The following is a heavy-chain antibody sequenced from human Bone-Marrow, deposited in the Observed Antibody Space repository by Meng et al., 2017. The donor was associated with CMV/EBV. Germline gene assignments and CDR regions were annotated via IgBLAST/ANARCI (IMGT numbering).Heavy chain of an antibody. Sequence: SETLSLTCTVSGGSISSYYWSWIRQPPGKGLEWIGYIYYSGSTNYNPSLKSRVTISVDTSKIQFSLKLSSVTAADTAVYYCARAGSAMVRGGKGAIFYYYGMVVWGQGTTVTVSS. CDR1: GGSISSYY. CDR2: IYYSGST. V-gene: IGHV4-59*01. D-gene: IGHD3-10*01. CDR3: ARAGSAMVRGGKGAIFYYYGMVV. J-gene: IGHJ6*02.